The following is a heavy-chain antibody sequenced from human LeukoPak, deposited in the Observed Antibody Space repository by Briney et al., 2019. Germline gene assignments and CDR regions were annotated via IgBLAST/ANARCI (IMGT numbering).Heavy chain of an antibody. V-gene: IGHV4-4*02. D-gene: IGHD6-13*01. CDR2: IYHSGST. J-gene: IGHJ4*02. CDR3: ARGLIAAAGRNFDY. CDR1: GGSISSSNW. Sequence: SETLSLTCAVSGGSISSSNWWSWVRQPPGKGLEWIGEIYHSGSTNYNPSLKSRVTISVDTSKNLFSLKLSSVTAADTAVYYCARGLIAAAGRNFDYWGQGTLVTASS.